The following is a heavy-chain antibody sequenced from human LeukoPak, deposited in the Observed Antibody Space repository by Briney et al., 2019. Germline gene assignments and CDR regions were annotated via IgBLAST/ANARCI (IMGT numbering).Heavy chain of an antibody. CDR3: TRGRGLGELAVASFDS. V-gene: IGHV3-74*03. CDR2: LYSDGRSL. J-gene: IGHJ4*02. D-gene: IGHD6-19*01. CDR1: GFNFTGYW. Sequence: GGSLRLSCAGSGFNFTGYWMHWVRQAPGKGLEWISRLYSDGRSLTYADSVMGRFTISRDNAKNMLYLQMNSLRAEDTAVYYCTRGRGLGELAVASFDSWGQGILVTVSS.